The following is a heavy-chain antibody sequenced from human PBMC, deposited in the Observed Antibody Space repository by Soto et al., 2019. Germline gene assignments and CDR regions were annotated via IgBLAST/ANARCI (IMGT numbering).Heavy chain of an antibody. CDR3: AKDQESWGNWNSPYYFDY. Sequence: GGSLRLSCAASGFTFSSYGMHWVRQAPGKGLEWVAVISYDGSNKYYADSVKGRFTISRDNSKNTLYLQMNSLRAEDTAVYYCAKDQESWGNWNSPYYFDYWGQGTLVTVSS. CDR2: ISYDGSNK. V-gene: IGHV3-30*18. J-gene: IGHJ4*02. CDR1: GFTFSSYG. D-gene: IGHD1-1*01.